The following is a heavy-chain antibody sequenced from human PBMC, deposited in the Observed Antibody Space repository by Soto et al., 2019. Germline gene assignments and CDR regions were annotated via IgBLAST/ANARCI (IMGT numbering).Heavy chain of an antibody. Sequence: VASVKVSCKASGYSLTDYYIHWVRQAAGRGLEWMGRINPNTGATDFAQRFQGRVTMTIDTSTSTAYMDLRSLTSDDTAVYYCARVIPGVEAWFDPWGQGTLVTVSS. D-gene: IGHD2-2*01. V-gene: IGHV1-2*06. CDR3: ARVIPGVEAWFDP. CDR1: GYSLTDYY. J-gene: IGHJ5*02. CDR2: INPNTGAT.